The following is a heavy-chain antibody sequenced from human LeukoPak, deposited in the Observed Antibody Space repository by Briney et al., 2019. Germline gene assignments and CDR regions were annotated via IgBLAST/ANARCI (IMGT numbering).Heavy chain of an antibody. D-gene: IGHD3-9*01. CDR1: GYTLTELS. Sequence: ASVKVSCKVSGYTLTELSMHWVRQAPGKGLEWMGGFDPEDGETIYAQKFQGRVTMTEDTSTDTAYMELSSLSSEDTAVYYCATFALGAYFDWPWGQGTLVTVSS. J-gene: IGHJ5*02. CDR3: ATFALGAYFDWP. CDR2: FDPEDGET. V-gene: IGHV1-24*01.